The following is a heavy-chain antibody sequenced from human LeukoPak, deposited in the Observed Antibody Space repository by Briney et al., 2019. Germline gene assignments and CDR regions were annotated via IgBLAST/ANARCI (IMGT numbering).Heavy chain of an antibody. CDR2: ISISSSYI. CDR3: VRDEPNRGWYD. D-gene: IGHD6-19*01. CDR1: GFTFSSYS. V-gene: IGHV3-21*01. J-gene: IGHJ4*02. Sequence: GGSLRLSGAASGFTFSSYSMNWVRQAPGKGLEWVSSISISSSYIYYAHSVKGRFTLSRHNAKNSLYPQMNSLRAEDTAVYYCVRDEPNRGWYDWGQGTLGTVSS.